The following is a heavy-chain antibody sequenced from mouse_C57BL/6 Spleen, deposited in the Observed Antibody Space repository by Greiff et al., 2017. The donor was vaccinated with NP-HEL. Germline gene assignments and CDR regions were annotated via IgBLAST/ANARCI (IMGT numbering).Heavy chain of an antibody. CDR1: GYSITSGYY. D-gene: IGHD2-4*01. CDR3: ARGDYPAWFAY. V-gene: IGHV3-6*01. CDR2: ISYDGSN. Sequence: ESGPGLVKPSQSLSLTCSVTGYSITSGYYWNWIRQFPGNQLECMGYISYDGSNNYNPSLKNRISITRDTSKNQFFLKLNSVTTEDTATYYGARGDYPAWFAYWGKGTLVTVSA. J-gene: IGHJ3*01.